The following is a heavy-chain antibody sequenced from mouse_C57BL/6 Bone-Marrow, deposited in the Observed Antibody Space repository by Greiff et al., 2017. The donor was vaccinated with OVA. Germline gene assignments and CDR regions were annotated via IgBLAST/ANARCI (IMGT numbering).Heavy chain of an antibody. CDR1: GYAFTNYL. CDR2: INPGSGGT. CDR3: AASGTGRYFDY. Sequence: QVQLQQSGAELVRPGTSVKVSCKASGYAFTNYLIEWVKQRPGQGLEWIGVINPGSGGTNYNEKFKGKATLSADKSSSTAYMQLSSLTSEDSAVYVCAASGTGRYFDYWGQGTTLSVSS. V-gene: IGHV1-54*01. J-gene: IGHJ2*01. D-gene: IGHD4-1*01.